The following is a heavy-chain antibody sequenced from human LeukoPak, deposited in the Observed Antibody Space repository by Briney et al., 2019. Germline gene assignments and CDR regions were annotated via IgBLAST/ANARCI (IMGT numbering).Heavy chain of an antibody. CDR1: GYTFTSYG. V-gene: IGHV1-18*01. D-gene: IGHD3-9*01. J-gene: IGHJ6*02. CDR3: ASLRYDILTGYYYGMDV. CDR2: ISAYNGNT. Sequence: GASVKVSCKASGYTFTSYGISWVRQGPGQGLEWVGWISAYNGNTNYAQKLQGRVTMTTDTSTSTAYMELRSLRSDDTAVYYCASLRYDILTGYYYGMDVWGQGTTVTVSS.